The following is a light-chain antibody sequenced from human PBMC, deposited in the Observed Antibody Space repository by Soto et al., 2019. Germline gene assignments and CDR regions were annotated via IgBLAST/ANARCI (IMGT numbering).Light chain of an antibody. J-gene: IGLJ1*01. CDR1: SSDVGGYNY. CDR3: SSYTSRSTLV. V-gene: IGLV2-14*01. CDR2: EVS. Sequence: QSVLTQPASVSGSPGQSITISCTGTSSDVGGYNYVSWYQQHSGKAPKLMIYEVSNRPSGVSNRFSGSKSGNTASLTISGLQDEEEADYYCSSYTSRSTLVFGTGTKVTVL.